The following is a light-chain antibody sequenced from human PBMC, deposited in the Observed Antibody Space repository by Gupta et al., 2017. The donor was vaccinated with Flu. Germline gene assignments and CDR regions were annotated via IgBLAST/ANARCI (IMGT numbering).Light chain of an antibody. CDR3: SSYTSTSNWV. CDR1: SSDVGGYNY. Sequence: TSSDVGGYNYVSWYQQRPGKVPQLMIYEVRYRPSGVSSRFSGSKSGNTASLTISGLQAEDGANYYCSSYTSTSNWVFGGGTELTVL. J-gene: IGLJ3*02. CDR2: EVR. V-gene: IGLV2-14*01.